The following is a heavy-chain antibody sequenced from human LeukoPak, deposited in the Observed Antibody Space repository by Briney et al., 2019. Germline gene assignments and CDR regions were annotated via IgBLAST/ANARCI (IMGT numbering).Heavy chain of an antibody. V-gene: IGHV3-7*01. J-gene: IGHJ4*02. Sequence: AGGSLRLSCAASGFTFSSYWMSWVRQAPGKGLEWVANIKQDGGEKYYVDSVKGRFTISRDNAKNSLYLQMNSLRAEDTAVYYCARRARSMVRGVITPYYFDYWGQGTLVTVSS. CDR2: IKQDGGEK. CDR1: GFTFSSYW. D-gene: IGHD3-10*01. CDR3: ARRARSMVRGVITPYYFDY.